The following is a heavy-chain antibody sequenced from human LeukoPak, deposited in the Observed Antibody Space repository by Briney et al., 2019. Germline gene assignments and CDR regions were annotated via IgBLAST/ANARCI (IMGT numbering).Heavy chain of an antibody. V-gene: IGHV1-8*01. J-gene: IGHJ3*02. CDR3: ARDLKWELLGDAFDI. CDR1: GYTFTSYD. CDR2: MNPNSGNT. D-gene: IGHD1-26*01. Sequence: GASVKVSCKASGYTFTSYDINWVRQATGQGLEWMGWMNPNSGNTGYAQKFQGRVTMTRNTSISTAYMELSRLRSDDTAVYYCARDLKWELLGDAFDIWGQGTMVTVSS.